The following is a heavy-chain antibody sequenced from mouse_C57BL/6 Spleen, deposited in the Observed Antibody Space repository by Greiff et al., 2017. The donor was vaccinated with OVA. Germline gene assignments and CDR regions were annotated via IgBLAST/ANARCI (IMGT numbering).Heavy chain of an antibody. CDR1: GFTFSDYG. V-gene: IGHV5-17*01. CDR2: ISSGSSSI. CDR3: AKGPFAY. J-gene: IGHJ3*01. Sequence: DVKLVESGGGLVKPGGSLKLSCAASGFTFSDYGMHWVRQAPEKGLEWVAYISSGSSSIYYADTVQGRFPISRDNAKNTLFLQRTSLRAEDTAMYYCAKGPFAYWGQGTLVTVSA.